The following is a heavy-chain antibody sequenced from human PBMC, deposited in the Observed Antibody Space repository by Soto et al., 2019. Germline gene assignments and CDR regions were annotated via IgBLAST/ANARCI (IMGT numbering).Heavy chain of an antibody. D-gene: IGHD2-15*01. CDR2: INPNSGGT. CDR3: ARGYCSGGSCFPPKNYYYYGMDV. Sequence: ASVKVSCKASGYTFTGYYMHWVRQAPGQGLEWMGWINPNSGGTNYAQKFQGWVTMTRDTSISTAYMELSRLRSDDTAVYYCARGYCSGGSCFPPKNYYYYGMDVWGQGTTVTVSS. CDR1: GYTFTGYY. J-gene: IGHJ6*02. V-gene: IGHV1-2*04.